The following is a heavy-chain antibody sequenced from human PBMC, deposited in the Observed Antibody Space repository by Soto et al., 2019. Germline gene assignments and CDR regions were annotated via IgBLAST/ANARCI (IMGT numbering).Heavy chain of an antibody. V-gene: IGHV4-30-4*01. CDR1: GGSISSGDYY. CDR2: IYYSGST. J-gene: IGHJ6*02. CDR3: ARVRSLLVPAAIGYYYYGMDV. D-gene: IGHD2-2*01. Sequence: SLTCTVSGGSISSGDYYWSWIRQPPGKGLEWIGYIYYSGSTYYNPSLKSRVTISVDTSKNQFSLKLSSVTAADTAVYYCARVRSLLVPAAIGYYYYGMDVWGQGTTVTVSS.